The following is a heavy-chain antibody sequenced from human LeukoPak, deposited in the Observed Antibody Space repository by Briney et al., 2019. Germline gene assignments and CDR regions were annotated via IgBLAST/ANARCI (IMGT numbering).Heavy chain of an antibody. D-gene: IGHD3-3*02. J-gene: IGHJ5*02. CDR1: GFTFSNYA. CDR3: AKGISYYWIDP. V-gene: IGHV3-23*01. Sequence: GGSLRLSCAASGFTFSNYAMSRVRQAPGKGLEWVSAISGSGGSTYYADSVKGRFTISRDNSKNTLYLQMNSLRAEDTAVYYCAKGISYYWIDPWGQGTLVTVSS. CDR2: ISGSGGST.